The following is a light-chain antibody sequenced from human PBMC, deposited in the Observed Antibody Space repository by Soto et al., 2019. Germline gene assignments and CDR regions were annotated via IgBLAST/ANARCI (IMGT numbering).Light chain of an antibody. CDR1: QSVSSSY. Sequence: EIVLTQSPGTLSLSPGERATLSCRASQSVSSSYLAWYQQKPGQAPRLLIYGASSRATGIPDRFSGSGSGTDLTLTISRLGPEDFAVFYCQPYGSSRTFRQRTKVEIK. V-gene: IGKV3-20*01. J-gene: IGKJ1*01. CDR2: GAS. CDR3: QPYGSSRT.